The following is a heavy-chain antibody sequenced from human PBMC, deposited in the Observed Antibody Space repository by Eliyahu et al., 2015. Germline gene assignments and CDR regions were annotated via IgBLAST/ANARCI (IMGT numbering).Heavy chain of an antibody. CDR2: ISYNSGSI. Sequence: EVQLVXSGGGXVQPGRSLXXSCAASXFXFDDYSMHWVRQAPGKGXEWVSDISYNSGSIGYGDSVKGRFTISRDNTKNSLYLQMNSLRAEDTALYYCAKGKSGSYDSWFDPWGQGTLVTVSS. CDR1: XFXFDDYS. V-gene: IGHV3-9*01. J-gene: IGHJ5*02. CDR3: AKGKSGSYDSWFDP. D-gene: IGHD1-26*01.